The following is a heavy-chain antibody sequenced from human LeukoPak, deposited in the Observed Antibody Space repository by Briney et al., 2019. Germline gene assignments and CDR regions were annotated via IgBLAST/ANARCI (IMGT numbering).Heavy chain of an antibody. Sequence: ASVKVSCKASGGTFSSYAISWVRQAPGQGLEWMGRIIPILGIANYAQKFQDRVTITADKSTSTAYMELSSLRSEDTAVYYCARDDIVVVVAAEPYYYYGMDVWGQGTTVTVSS. CDR3: ARDDIVVVVAAEPYYYYGMDV. D-gene: IGHD2-15*01. V-gene: IGHV1-69*04. J-gene: IGHJ6*02. CDR2: IIPILGIA. CDR1: GGTFSSYA.